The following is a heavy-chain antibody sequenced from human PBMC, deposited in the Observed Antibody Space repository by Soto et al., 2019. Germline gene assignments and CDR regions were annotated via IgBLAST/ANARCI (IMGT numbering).Heavy chain of an antibody. Sequence: SETLSLTCAVYGGSCSGYYWSWIRQPPGKVLEWIGEINHSGSTNYNPSLKSRVTISVDTSKNQFSLKLSSVTAADTAVYYCARGINYYEADAFDIWGQGTMGTVSS. CDR2: INHSGST. J-gene: IGHJ3*02. V-gene: IGHV4-34*01. CDR3: ARGINYYEADAFDI. CDR1: GGSCSGYY. D-gene: IGHD3-22*01.